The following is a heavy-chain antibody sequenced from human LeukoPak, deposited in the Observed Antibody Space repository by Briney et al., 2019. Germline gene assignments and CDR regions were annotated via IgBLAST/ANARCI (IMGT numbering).Heavy chain of an antibody. CDR1: GGSFSGYY. CDR3: ARHRGYDFSSGYYYYFDY. V-gene: IGHV4-34*01. D-gene: IGHD3-3*01. CDR2: INHSGST. Sequence: PSDTLSLTCAVYGGSFSGYYGSWLRQPPGKGLEWIGEINHSGSTNYNPSLKSRVTISVDTSKNQFSLKLSSVTAADTAVYYCARHRGYDFSSGYYYYFDYWGQGTLVTVSS. J-gene: IGHJ4*02.